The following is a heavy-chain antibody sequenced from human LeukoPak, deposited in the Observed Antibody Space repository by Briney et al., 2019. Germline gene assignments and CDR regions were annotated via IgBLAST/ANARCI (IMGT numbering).Heavy chain of an antibody. CDR3: AKDIGSQRYYGMDV. V-gene: IGHV3-23*01. D-gene: IGHD3-16*02. Sequence: GGSLRLSCAASGFTFSSYAMSWVRQAPGKGLEWVSAISGSGGSTYYADSVKGRFTISRDNAKNSLYLQMSSLRAEDTALYYCAKDIGSQRYYGMDVWGQGTTVTVSS. CDR2: ISGSGGST. CDR1: GFTFSSYA. J-gene: IGHJ6*02.